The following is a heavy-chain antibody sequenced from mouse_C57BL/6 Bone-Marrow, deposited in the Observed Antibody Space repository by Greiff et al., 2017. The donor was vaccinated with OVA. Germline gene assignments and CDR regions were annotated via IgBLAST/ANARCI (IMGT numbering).Heavy chain of an antibody. CDR1: GYTFTDYE. D-gene: IGHD2-5*01. V-gene: IGHV1-15*01. CDR2: IDPETGGT. J-gene: IGHJ2*01. Sequence: PLQQSGAELVRPGASVTLSCKASGYTFTDYEMHWVKQTPVHGLEWIGAIDPETGGTAYNQKFKGKAILTADKSSSTAYMELRSLTSEDSAVYYCTRSYSNYGDFDYWGQGTTLTVSS. CDR3: TRSYSNYGDFDY.